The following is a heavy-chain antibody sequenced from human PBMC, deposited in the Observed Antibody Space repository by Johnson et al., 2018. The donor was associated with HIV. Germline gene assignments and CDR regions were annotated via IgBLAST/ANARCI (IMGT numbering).Heavy chain of an antibody. J-gene: IGHJ3*02. D-gene: IGHD1-26*01. CDR2: IYSGGST. Sequence: VQLVESGGGLVQPGGSLRLSCTASGFTVSSNYMSWVRQAPGKGLEWVSVIYSGGSTYYTDSVKGRFTISRDDSKNTLYLQMNSLRAEDTAVDYCGGLPDAFDIWGQGTMVTVSS. CDR1: GFTVSSNY. CDR3: GGLPDAFDI. V-gene: IGHV3-66*01.